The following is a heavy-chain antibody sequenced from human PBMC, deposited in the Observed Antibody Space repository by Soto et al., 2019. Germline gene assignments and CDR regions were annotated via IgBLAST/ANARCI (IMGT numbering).Heavy chain of an antibody. CDR3: AKDSDVYSYGYYFDY. D-gene: IGHD5-18*01. J-gene: IGHJ4*02. CDR2: FDPEDGET. CDR1: GYSLTELS. Sequence: ASVKVSCKVSGYSLTELSMHWVRQAPGKGLEWMGGFDPEDGETIYAQKFQGRVTMSEDTSTETAYMELSSLRSEDTAVYYCAKDSDVYSYGYYFDYWGQGTLVTVAS. V-gene: IGHV1-24*01.